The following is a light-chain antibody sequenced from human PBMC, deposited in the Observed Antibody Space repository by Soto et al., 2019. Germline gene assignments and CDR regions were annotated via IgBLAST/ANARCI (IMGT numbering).Light chain of an antibody. CDR3: QQYDSSPLT. CDR1: QSVSSSF. Sequence: EIVLTQSPGTLSLSPGERATLSCRASQSVSSSFLAWYQQKPGQAPRLLIYAASGRATGVPDRFSGSGSGTDITLSISRLEPEDFAVYYCQQYDSSPLTFGGGTKVEIK. V-gene: IGKV3-20*01. CDR2: AAS. J-gene: IGKJ4*01.